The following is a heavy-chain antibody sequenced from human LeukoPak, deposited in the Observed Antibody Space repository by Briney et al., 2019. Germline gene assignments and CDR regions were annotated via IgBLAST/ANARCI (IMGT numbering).Heavy chain of an antibody. CDR1: GGSFSGYY. V-gene: IGHV4-34*01. Sequence: SETLSLTCAVYGGSFSGYYWSWIRQPPGKGLEWIGEINHSGSTNYNPSLKSRVTISVDTSKHQFSLKLSSVTAADTAVYYCARGGPAAMHYYYYYMDVWGKGTTVTVSS. CDR2: INHSGST. J-gene: IGHJ6*03. D-gene: IGHD2-2*01. CDR3: ARGGPAAMHYYYYYMDV.